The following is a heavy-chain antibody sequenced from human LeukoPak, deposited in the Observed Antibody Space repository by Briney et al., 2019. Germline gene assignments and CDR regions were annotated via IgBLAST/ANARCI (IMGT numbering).Heavy chain of an antibody. V-gene: IGHV1-18*01. J-gene: IGHJ4*02. CDR1: GYTFTSYG. CDR2: INPYNGNT. CDR3: ARDSGGWCHPTFDY. D-gene: IGHD6-19*01. Sequence: VASVKVSCKASGYTFTSYGMSWVRQAPGQGLEWMGWINPYNGNTNYAQKLQGRVTMTTDTSTSTAYMELRSLRSDDTAVYYCARDSGGWCHPTFDYWGQGTLVTVSS.